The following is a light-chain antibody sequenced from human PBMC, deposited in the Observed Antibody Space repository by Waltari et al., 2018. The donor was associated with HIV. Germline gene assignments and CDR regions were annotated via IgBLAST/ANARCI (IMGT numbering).Light chain of an antibody. Sequence: QSVLTQPPSVSGAPGQRVTISCTGSSPNIGAGYDVHWYQQLPGTAPKLLIYGNSNRPSGVPDRFSGSKSGTSASLAITGLQVEDEADYYCQSYDSSLSGVVFGGGTKLTVL. CDR2: GNS. CDR1: SPNIGAGYD. V-gene: IGLV1-40*01. CDR3: QSYDSSLSGVV. J-gene: IGLJ2*01.